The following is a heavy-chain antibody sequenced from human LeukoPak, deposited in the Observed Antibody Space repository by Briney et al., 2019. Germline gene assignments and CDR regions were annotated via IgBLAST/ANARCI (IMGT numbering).Heavy chain of an antibody. J-gene: IGHJ5*02. CDR1: GFTFSGYG. V-gene: IGHV3-30*03. D-gene: IGHD5-18*01. CDR2: ILDDGRHK. Sequence: GGSLRISCTASGFTFSGYGMRWVRQAPGKGLEWVASILDDGRHKDHAESVKGRFTISRDNSKNTLYLQMNSLRPEDTAVYYCTSPDTADTWGQGTLVTVSS. CDR3: TSPDTADT.